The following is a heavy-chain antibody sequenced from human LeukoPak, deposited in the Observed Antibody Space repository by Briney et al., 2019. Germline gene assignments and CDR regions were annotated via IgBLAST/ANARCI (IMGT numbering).Heavy chain of an antibody. Sequence: GASVKVSCKASGGTFSSYAISWVRQAPGQGLEWMGGIIPIFGTANYAQKFQGRVTITTDGSTSTAYMELSSLRSEDTAVYYCARGTYYYYYYMDVWGKGTTVTVSS. V-gene: IGHV1-69*05. CDR3: ARGTYYYYYYMDV. CDR1: GGTFSSYA. CDR2: IIPIFGTA. J-gene: IGHJ6*03.